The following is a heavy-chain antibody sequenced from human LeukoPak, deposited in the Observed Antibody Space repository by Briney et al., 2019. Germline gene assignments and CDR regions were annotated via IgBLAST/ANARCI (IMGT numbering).Heavy chain of an antibody. CDR2: INPNSGGT. D-gene: IGHD1-26*01. CDR3: ARDVGGSYFLSFDY. V-gene: IGHV1-2*02. CDR1: GYTFTNYA. J-gene: IGHJ4*02. Sequence: ASVKVSCKASGYTFTNYAMNWVRQAPGQGLEWMGWINPNSGGTNYAQKFQGRVTMTRDTSISTAYMELSRLRSDDTAVYYCARDVGGSYFLSFDYWGQGTLVTVSS.